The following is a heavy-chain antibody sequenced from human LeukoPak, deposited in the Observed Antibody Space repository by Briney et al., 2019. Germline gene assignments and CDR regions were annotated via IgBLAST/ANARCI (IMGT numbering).Heavy chain of an antibody. Sequence: GASVKVSCKASGYTFTSYDINWVRQATGQGLEWKGWMNPNSGNTGYAQKFQGRVTMTRNTSISTAYMELSSLRSEDTAVYYCARGYGLAAGTEFYDYWGQGTLVTVSS. CDR2: MNPNSGNT. J-gene: IGHJ4*02. V-gene: IGHV1-8*01. CDR3: ARGYGLAAGTEFYDY. CDR1: GYTFTSYD. D-gene: IGHD6-13*01.